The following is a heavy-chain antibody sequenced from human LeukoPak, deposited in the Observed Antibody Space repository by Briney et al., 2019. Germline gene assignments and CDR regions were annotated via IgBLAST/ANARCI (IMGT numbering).Heavy chain of an antibody. CDR2: IIPIFGTA. CDR3: ARARDYESSGYYLDY. CDR1: GGTFSSYA. D-gene: IGHD3-22*01. V-gene: IGHV1-69*01. J-gene: IGHJ4*02. Sequence: SVKVSCKASGGTFSSYAISWVRQAPGQGLEWMGGIIPIFGTANYAQKFQGRVTITADESTSTAYMELSSLRSEDTAVYYCARARDYESSGYYLDYWGQGTLVTVSS.